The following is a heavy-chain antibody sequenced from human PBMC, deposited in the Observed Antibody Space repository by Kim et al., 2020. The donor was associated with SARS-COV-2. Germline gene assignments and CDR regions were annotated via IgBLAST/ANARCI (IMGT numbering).Heavy chain of an antibody. D-gene: IGHD3-10*01. CDR2: INPSGGST. Sequence: ASVKVSCKASGYTFTSYYMHWVRQAPGQGLEWMGIINPSGGSTSYAQKFQGRVTMTRDTSTSTVYIELSSLRSEDTAVYYCAAYYYGSGSYYMGRNDYWGQGNMVSVSP. J-gene: IGHJ4*02. CDR1: GYTFTSYY. V-gene: IGHV1-46*01. CDR3: AAYYYGSGSYYMGRNDY.